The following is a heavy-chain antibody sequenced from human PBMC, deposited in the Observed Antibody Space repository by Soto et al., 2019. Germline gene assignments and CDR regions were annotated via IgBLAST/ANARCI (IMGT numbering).Heavy chain of an antibody. CDR2: VYSSGST. CDR3: AIGQYLAWSPY. D-gene: IGHD2-15*01. V-gene: IGHV4-39*01. CDR1: GGSITSSGHY. J-gene: IGHJ4*02. Sequence: QLQLQESGPGLVKPSETLSLTCTVSGGSITSSGHYCSWIRQPPGKGLEGIGSVYSSGSTYYNPCLKSRCSISVDTSKKQSSLKLSSVTAADTAVYYCAIGQYLAWSPYWGQGTLVTVSS.